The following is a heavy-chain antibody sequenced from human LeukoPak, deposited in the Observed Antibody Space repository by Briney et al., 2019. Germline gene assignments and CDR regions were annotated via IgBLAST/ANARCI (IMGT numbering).Heavy chain of an antibody. CDR3: ARLWYYNSLYFQH. D-gene: IGHD1-1*01. V-gene: IGHV5-51*01. J-gene: IGHJ1*01. Sequence: GESPKISCKGSGYSFPSYWIGWVRQMPGKGLEWMGIIYPGDSDIRYSPSFQGQVTISADKSISIAYLQWSSLKASDTAMYYWARLWYYNSLYFQHGGQGTLVTVP. CDR2: IYPGDSDI. CDR1: GYSFPSYW.